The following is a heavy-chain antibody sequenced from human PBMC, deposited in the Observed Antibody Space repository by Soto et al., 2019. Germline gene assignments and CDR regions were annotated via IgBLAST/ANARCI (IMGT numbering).Heavy chain of an antibody. CDR3: ARDPTHTTMVRGVRGRDYYYGMDV. Sequence: EVQLVESGGGLVQPGGSLRLSCAASGFTFSSYSMNWVRQAPGKGLEWVSYISSSSSTIYYADSVKGRFTISRDNAKNSLYKQMNSLRDEDTAVYYCARDPTHTTMVRGVRGRDYYYGMDVWGQGTTVTVSS. CDR1: GFTFSSYS. V-gene: IGHV3-48*02. D-gene: IGHD3-10*01. CDR2: ISSSSSTI. J-gene: IGHJ6*02.